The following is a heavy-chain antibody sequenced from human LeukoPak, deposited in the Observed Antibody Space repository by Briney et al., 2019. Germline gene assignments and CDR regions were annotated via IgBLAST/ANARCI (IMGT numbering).Heavy chain of an antibody. V-gene: IGHV1-69*05. CDR2: IIPIFGTT. Sequence: SVKVSCKASGGTFISHAISWVRQAPGQGGEGVGGIIPIFGTTNYAQKFQGRVTITTDESTSTGYMELRSLSSDDTAVYYCARGDSGYDYGFDNWGQGTLVTVSS. D-gene: IGHD5-12*01. CDR1: GGTFISHA. J-gene: IGHJ4*02. CDR3: ARGDSGYDYGFDN.